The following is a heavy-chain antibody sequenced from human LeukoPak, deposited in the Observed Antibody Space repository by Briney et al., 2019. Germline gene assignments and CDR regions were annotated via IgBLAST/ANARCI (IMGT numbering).Heavy chain of an antibody. J-gene: IGHJ4*02. V-gene: IGHV3-23*01. Sequence: PGGSLRLSCAASGFTFDDYGMSWVRQAPGKGLEWVSAIRGSGGSTYYADSVKGRFTISRDNSKNTLYLQMNSLRAEDTAVYYCAKSMIVVVITKGGLDYWGQGTLVTVSS. CDR1: GFTFDDYG. D-gene: IGHD3-22*01. CDR2: IRGSGGST. CDR3: AKSMIVVVITKGGLDY.